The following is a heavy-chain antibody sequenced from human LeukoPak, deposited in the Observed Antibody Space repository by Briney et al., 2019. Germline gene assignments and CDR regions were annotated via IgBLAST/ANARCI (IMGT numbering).Heavy chain of an antibody. CDR1: GGSISSGSYY. D-gene: IGHD3-10*01. Sequence: PSETLSLTCTVSGGSISSGSYYWSWIRQPAGKGLEWIGRIYTSGSTNYNPSLKSRVTISVDTSKNQFSLKLSSVTAADTAVYYCARGPPVLLWFGYYFDYWGQGTLVTVSS. V-gene: IGHV4-61*02. J-gene: IGHJ4*02. CDR3: ARGPPVLLWFGYYFDY. CDR2: IYTSGST.